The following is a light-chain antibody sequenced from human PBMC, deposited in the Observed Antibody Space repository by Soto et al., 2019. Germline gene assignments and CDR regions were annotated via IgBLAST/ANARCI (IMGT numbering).Light chain of an antibody. CDR2: AAS. V-gene: IGKV1-16*02. CDR3: HQYDTYPLT. J-gene: IGKJ4*01. CDR1: QDISDY. Sequence: DIPLTQSPSSVSASVGDTVTITCRASQDISDYLAWFQQKPGQAPRSLIFAASRLQGGVPSKFSGRGSGTDFPLTITSLQPEDFATYYCHQYDTYPLTFGGGTKVQI.